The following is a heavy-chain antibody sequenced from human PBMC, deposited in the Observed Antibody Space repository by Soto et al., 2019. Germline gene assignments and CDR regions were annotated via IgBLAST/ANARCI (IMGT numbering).Heavy chain of an antibody. CDR2: INPNSGGT. CDR3: VRDIVTMSHYYYYYGMDV. D-gene: IGHD3-22*01. V-gene: IGHV1-2*02. J-gene: IGHJ6*02. Sequence: ASVKVSCKASGYTFTGYYMHWVRQAPGQGLEWMGWINPNSGGTNYAQKFQGRVTMTRDTSISTAYMELSRLRSDDTAVYYCVRDIVTMSHYYYYYGMDVWGQGTTVTVSS. CDR1: GYTFTGYY.